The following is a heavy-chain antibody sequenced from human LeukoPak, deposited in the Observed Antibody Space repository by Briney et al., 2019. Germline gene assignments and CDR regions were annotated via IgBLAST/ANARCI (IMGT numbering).Heavy chain of an antibody. CDR3: ARDFRLLWFGELFTSYAFDI. CDR2: ISSSSSYI. V-gene: IGHV3-21*01. CDR1: GFTFSSYS. D-gene: IGHD3-10*01. J-gene: IGHJ3*02. Sequence: GGSLRLSCAASGFTFSSYSMNWVRQAPGKGLEWVSSISSSSSYIYYADSVKGRFTISRDNAKNSLYLQMNSLRAEDTAVYYCARDFRLLWFGELFTSYAFDIWGQGTMVTVSS.